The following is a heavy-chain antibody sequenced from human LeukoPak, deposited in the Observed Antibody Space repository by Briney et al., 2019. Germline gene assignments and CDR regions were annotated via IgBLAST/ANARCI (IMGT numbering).Heavy chain of an antibody. V-gene: IGHV3-21*01. D-gene: IGHD2-15*01. CDR1: GFTFSSYS. CDR2: ISSSSSYI. Sequence: GGSLRLSCAASGFTFSSYSMNWVRQAPGKGLEWVSSISSSSSYIYYADSVKGRFTISRDNAKNSLYPQMNSLRAEDTAVYYCAKRGYCRGGTCFSHDAFDIWGQGTMVTVSS. CDR3: AKRGYCRGGTCFSHDAFDI. J-gene: IGHJ3*02.